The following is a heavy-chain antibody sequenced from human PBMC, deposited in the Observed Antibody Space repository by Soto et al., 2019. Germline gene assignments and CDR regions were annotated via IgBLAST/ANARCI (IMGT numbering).Heavy chain of an antibody. CDR2: ISFDGSTE. J-gene: IGHJ6*02. CDR1: GFTFISYA. D-gene: IGHD3-10*01. CDR3: ARSRHGSGSYTHFYYGLDV. V-gene: IGHV3-30-3*01. Sequence: QVQLVESGGGVVQPGRSLRLSCAASGFTFISYAMHWVRQAPGKGLEWVAVISFDGSTEYYADSVQGRFTISRDNSKNTVYLQMSSLRSEDTAVYYCARSRHGSGSYTHFYYGLDVWGQGTTVTVSS.